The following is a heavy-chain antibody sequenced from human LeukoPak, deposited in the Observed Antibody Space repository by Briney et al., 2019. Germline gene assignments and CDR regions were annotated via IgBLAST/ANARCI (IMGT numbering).Heavy chain of an antibody. V-gene: IGHV1-8*01. J-gene: IGHJ5*02. CDR3: ARRGLRRDWFDP. CDR1: GYTITSYD. CDR2: MNPNSGNT. Sequence: ASVKVSCKASGYTITSYDINWVRQATGQGLEWMGWMNPNSGNTGYAQKLQGRVTMTRNTSISIAYMELSSLRSEDTAVYYCARRGLRRDWFDPWGQGTLGTVSS. D-gene: IGHD5-12*01.